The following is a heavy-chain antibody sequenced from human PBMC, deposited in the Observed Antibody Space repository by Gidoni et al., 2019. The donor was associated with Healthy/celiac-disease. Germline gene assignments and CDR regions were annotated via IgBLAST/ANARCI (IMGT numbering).Heavy chain of an antibody. CDR1: GGSISSYY. CDR3: ARSDPNGADY. V-gene: IGHV4-59*01. J-gene: IGHJ4*02. D-gene: IGHD2-8*01. Sequence: QVQLQESGPGLVKPSETLSLTCTVSGGSISSYYWSWIRQPPGKGLEWIGYIYYSGSTNYNPSLKSRVTISVDTSKNQFSLKLSSVTAADTAVYYCARSDPNGADYWGQGTLVTVSS. CDR2: IYYSGST.